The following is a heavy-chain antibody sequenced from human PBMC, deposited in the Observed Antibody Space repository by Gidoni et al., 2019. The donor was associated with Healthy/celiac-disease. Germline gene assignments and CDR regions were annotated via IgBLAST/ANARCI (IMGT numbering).Heavy chain of an antibody. CDR1: GGTFSSYA. CDR2: IITIFGTA. D-gene: IGHD1-26*01. Sequence: QVQLVQSGAEVKKPVSSVKFSCKASGGTFSSYAISWMRQATGQGLEWMGGIITIFGTANYAQKFQGRGRITADESTRTAYMELSSLRSEDTAVYYWARVVERSWFDPGGQGTLVTVSS. CDR3: ARVVERSWFDP. V-gene: IGHV1-69*01. J-gene: IGHJ5*02.